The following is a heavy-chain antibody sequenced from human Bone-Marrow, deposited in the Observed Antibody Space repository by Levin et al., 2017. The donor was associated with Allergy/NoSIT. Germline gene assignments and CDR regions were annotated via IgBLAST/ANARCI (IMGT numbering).Heavy chain of an antibody. CDR2: IGTAGDT. J-gene: IGHJ4*02. V-gene: IGHV3-13*01. CDR1: GFTFSSYD. D-gene: IGHD3-10*01. Sequence: GGSLRLSCAASGFTFSSYDMHWVRQATGKGLEWVSAIGTAGDTYYPGSVKGRFTISRENAKNSLYLQMNSLRAGDTAVYYCARGPVGIYEVRGVMLTGDYWGQGTLVTVSS. CDR3: ARGPVGIYEVRGVMLTGDY.